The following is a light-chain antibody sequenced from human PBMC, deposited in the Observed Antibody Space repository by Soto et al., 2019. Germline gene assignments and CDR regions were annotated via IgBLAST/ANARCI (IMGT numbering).Light chain of an antibody. CDR3: QHFNSYPWT. Sequence: DIQMTQSPSTLSASVGDRVTITCRASQSISSWLAWYQQKPGKDPKLLINKASSLESGVPSRFSGSGSGTEFTLTISSLQPDDFATYYCQHFNSYPWTFGQGTKVEIK. CDR2: KAS. V-gene: IGKV1-5*03. J-gene: IGKJ1*01. CDR1: QSISSW.